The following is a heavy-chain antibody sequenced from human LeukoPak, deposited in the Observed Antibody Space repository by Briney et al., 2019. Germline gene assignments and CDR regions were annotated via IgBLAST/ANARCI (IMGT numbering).Heavy chain of an antibody. D-gene: IGHD4-17*01. J-gene: IGHJ4*02. Sequence: PGDSLRLSCAASGFXFRSYSINWVRQAPGKGLEWVSIISASGYDIHYADSLKGRFTISRDNTKNSVYLQMNSLRDDDTAVYYCARGATAETRHLDYRGQGTLVTVSS. CDR2: ISASGYDI. V-gene: IGHV3-21*01. CDR3: ARGATAETRHLDY. CDR1: GFXFRSYS.